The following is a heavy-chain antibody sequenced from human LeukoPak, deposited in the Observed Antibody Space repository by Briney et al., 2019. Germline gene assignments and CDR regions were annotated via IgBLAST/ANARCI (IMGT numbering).Heavy chain of an antibody. CDR3: ASFSPQLVQDYFDY. V-gene: IGHV4-38-2*01. Sequence: SETLSLTCAVSGYSISSGYYWGWIRQPPGKGLEWIGSIYHSGSTYYNPSLKSRVTISVDTSKNQFSLKLNSVTAADTAVYYCASFSPQLVQDYFDYWGQGTLVTVSS. CDR1: GYSISSGYY. J-gene: IGHJ4*02. D-gene: IGHD6-13*01. CDR2: IYHSGST.